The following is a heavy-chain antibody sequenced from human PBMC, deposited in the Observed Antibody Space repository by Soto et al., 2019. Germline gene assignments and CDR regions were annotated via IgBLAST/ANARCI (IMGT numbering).Heavy chain of an antibody. CDR2: ITSDTKTI. CDR1: GFRFSIYS. J-gene: IGHJ4*02. V-gene: IGHV3-48*02. CDR3: ARSVEGHFDY. D-gene: IGHD6-19*01. Sequence: EVRLVESGGALVQRGGSLTLSCAASGFRFSIYSMNWVRQAPGKGLEWSAYITSDTKTIKYAESVKGRFTISRDNAKNSVYLQMNTLSDVDTAVYYCARSVEGHFDYWGQGTVVTVSS.